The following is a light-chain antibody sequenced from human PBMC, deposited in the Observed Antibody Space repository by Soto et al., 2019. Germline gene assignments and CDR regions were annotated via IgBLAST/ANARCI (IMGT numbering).Light chain of an antibody. J-gene: IGKJ1*01. CDR3: HHCGGSQP. CDR2: GAS. Sequence: EMVLTQSPGTLSLSPGERATLSCRASQSISSSNLVWYQQKPGQAPRLLIYGASSRATAIPDRFSGSGSGTDFTLTISSLEPEDFAVYFCHHCGGSQPFGQGTKVETK. V-gene: IGKV3-20*01. CDR1: QSISSSN.